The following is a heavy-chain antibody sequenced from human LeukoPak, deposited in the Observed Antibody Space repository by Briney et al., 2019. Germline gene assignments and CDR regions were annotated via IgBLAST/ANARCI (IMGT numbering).Heavy chain of an antibody. Sequence: GGSLRLSCAASGFTFSSYWMSWVRQAPGKGLEWVANIKQDGSEKYYVDSVKGRFTISRDNAKNSLYLQMNSLRAEDTAVYYCAREEIAVAGRVGPYYYYYMDVWGKGTTVTVSS. D-gene: IGHD6-19*01. CDR3: AREEIAVAGRVGPYYYYYMDV. CDR1: GFTFSSYW. CDR2: IKQDGSEK. J-gene: IGHJ6*03. V-gene: IGHV3-7*01.